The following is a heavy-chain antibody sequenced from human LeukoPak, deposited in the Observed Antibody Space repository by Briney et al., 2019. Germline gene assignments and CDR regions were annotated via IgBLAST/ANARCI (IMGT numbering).Heavy chain of an antibody. CDR3: QKMNA. Sequence: PGGSLKLSCAASGFTFSGSAMHWVRQASGKGLEWVGRIRSKANSYATAYAASVKGRLTISTDDSNNTAYLQMNSLKTEDTAVYYCQKMNAWGQGTLVTVSS. V-gene: IGHV3-73*01. CDR1: GFTFSGSA. D-gene: IGHD1-1*01. J-gene: IGHJ4*02. CDR2: IRSKANSYAT.